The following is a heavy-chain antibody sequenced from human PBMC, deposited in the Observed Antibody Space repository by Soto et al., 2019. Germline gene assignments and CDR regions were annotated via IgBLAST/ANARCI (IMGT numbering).Heavy chain of an antibody. V-gene: IGHV1-69*01. Sequence: QVQLVQSGAEVQKPGSSVKVSCKASGGTFSSYAISWVRQAPGQGLEWMGGIIPIFGTANYAQKFQGRVTITADESTSTAYMELISLRSEDTAVYYCARDSRIAAAGPNWFDPWGQGTLVTVSS. J-gene: IGHJ5*02. CDR2: IIPIFGTA. CDR1: GGTFSSYA. D-gene: IGHD6-13*01. CDR3: ARDSRIAAAGPNWFDP.